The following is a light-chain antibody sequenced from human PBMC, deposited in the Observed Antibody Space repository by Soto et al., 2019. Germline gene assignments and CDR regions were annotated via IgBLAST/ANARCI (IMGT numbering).Light chain of an antibody. V-gene: IGLV1-44*01. J-gene: IGLJ2*01. Sequence: QLVLTQPPSASGTPGQRVTISCSGSSSNIGSNTVNWYQQLPGTAPKLLIYSNNQRPSGVPDRFSGSKSGTSASLAISGLQSEDEADYYCAAWDDSLEGRVFGGGTKLTVL. CDR1: SSNIGSNT. CDR3: AAWDDSLEGRV. CDR2: SNN.